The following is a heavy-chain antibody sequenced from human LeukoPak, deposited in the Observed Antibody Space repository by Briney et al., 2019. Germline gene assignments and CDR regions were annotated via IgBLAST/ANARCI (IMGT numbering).Heavy chain of an antibody. CDR2: ISGSGGST. Sequence: GGSLRLSCAASGFTFSSYAMSWVRQAPGKGLEWVSAISGSGGSTYYADSVKGRFTISRDNAKNSLYLQMNSLRAEDTAVYYCARGIGGYDTSGTPKDWFDPWGQGTLVTVSS. J-gene: IGHJ5*02. CDR3: ARGIGGYDTSGTPKDWFDP. CDR1: GFTFSSYA. V-gene: IGHV3-23*01. D-gene: IGHD3-22*01.